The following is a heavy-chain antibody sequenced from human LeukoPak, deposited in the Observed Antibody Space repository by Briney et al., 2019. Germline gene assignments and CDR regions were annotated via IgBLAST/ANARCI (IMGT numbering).Heavy chain of an antibody. V-gene: IGHV3-23*01. CDR3: ARLGAAASTESYY. CDR1: GFTFYNHD. D-gene: IGHD6-13*01. Sequence: GGSLRLSCAASGFTFYNHDMHWVRQAPGKGLEWVSGITENGVDKYYADSVKGRFTISRDNSKNTLYLQMNSLRAEDTAVYYCARLGAAASTESYYWGQGTLVTVSS. J-gene: IGHJ4*02. CDR2: ITENGVDK.